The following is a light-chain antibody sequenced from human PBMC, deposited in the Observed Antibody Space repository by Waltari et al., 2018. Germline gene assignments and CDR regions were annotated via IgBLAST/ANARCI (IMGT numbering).Light chain of an antibody. CDR1: SLGTSY. Sequence: SSELTQDPAVSVALGQTVTITCQGASLGTSYASWYQQKSGQAPILVLFGKNKRPSGIPDRCSGYNSETTTSLTITGAQAEDEADYYCSPRDSSASHVLFAGGTKLTVL. CDR3: SPRDSSASHVL. J-gene: IGLJ2*01. CDR2: GKN. V-gene: IGLV3-19*01.